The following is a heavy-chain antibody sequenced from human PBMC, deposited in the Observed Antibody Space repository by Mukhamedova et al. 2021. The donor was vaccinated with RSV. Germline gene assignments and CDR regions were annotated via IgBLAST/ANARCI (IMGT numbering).Heavy chain of an antibody. D-gene: IGHD5-18*01. Sequence: GIIYPGDSDTRYSPSFQGQVTISADKSISTAYLQWSSLKASDTAMYYCARPVETAIDYWGQGPLVTVSS. J-gene: IGHJ4*02. CDR3: ARPVETAIDY. CDR2: IYPGDSDT. V-gene: IGHV5-51*01.